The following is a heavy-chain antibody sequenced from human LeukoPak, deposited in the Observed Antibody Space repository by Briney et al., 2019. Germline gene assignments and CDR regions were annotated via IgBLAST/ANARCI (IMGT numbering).Heavy chain of an antibody. J-gene: IGHJ4*02. CDR3: AKTDYYDSSGYD. CDR1: GFSLSSHA. D-gene: IGHD3-22*01. CDR2: ISSSGDRT. Sequence: GGSLRLSCAASGFSLSSHAMSWVRQAPGKGLEWVSSISSSGDRTYYADSVKGRLTISRDNPKNTLLLQMNSLRAEDTAVYYCAKTDYYDSSGYDWGQGTLVTVSS. V-gene: IGHV3-23*01.